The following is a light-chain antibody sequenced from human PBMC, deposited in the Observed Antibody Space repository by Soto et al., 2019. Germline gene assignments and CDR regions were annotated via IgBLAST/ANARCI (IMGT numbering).Light chain of an antibody. J-gene: IGLJ1*01. CDR2: EVS. CDR3: SSYASTITYV. Sequence: QSALTQPASVSGSPGQSITISCTGTSSDIGGYNYVSWYQQHPDKVPKLMIYEVSNRPSGVSFRFSGSKSGNTASLTISGLQAEDEADYYCSSYASTITYVFGTGTKVTVL. V-gene: IGLV2-14*01. CDR1: SSDIGGYNY.